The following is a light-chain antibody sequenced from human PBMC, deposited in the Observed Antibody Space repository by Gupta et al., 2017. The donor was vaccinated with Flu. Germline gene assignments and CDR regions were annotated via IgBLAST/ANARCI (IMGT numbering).Light chain of an antibody. CDR3: SSYTSSSIFYV. CDR2: EVT. J-gene: IGLJ1*01. V-gene: IGLV2-14*01. Sequence: MIYEVTNRPSGVSNRFSGSKSGNTASLTISGLQAEDEADYYCSSYTSSSIFYVFGTGTKVTVL.